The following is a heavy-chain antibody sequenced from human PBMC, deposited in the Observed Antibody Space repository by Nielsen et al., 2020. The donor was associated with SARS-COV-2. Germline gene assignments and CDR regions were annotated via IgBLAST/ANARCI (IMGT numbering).Heavy chain of an antibody. D-gene: IGHD3-3*01. J-gene: IGHJ6*02. CDR2: VWYDGSKK. V-gene: IGHV3-33*01. CDR3: ARERVGGITIFGVVTRYGMDV. Sequence: GESLKISCAASGFTFSSYGMHWVRQAPGKGLEWVAVVWYDGSKKYYAESVEGRFTISRDNSKNTLYLQMNSLRAEDTAVYYCARERVGGITIFGVVTRYGMDVWGQGTTVTASS. CDR1: GFTFSSYG.